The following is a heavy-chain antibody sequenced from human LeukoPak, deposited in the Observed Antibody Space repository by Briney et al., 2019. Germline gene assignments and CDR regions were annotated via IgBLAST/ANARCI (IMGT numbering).Heavy chain of an antibody. CDR1: GYSISSGYY. CDR2: IYHSGST. V-gene: IGHV4-38-2*01. CDR3: ARGATVTTPFDY. Sequence: PSETLSLTCAVSGYSISSGYYWGWIRQPPGKGLEWIGSIYHSGSTYHNPSLKSRVTISVDTSKNQFSLKLSSVTAADTAVYYCARGATVTTPFDYWGQGTLVTVSS. J-gene: IGHJ4*02. D-gene: IGHD4-17*01.